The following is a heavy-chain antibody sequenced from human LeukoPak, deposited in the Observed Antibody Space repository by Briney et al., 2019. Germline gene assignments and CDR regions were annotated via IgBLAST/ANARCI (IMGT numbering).Heavy chain of an antibody. CDR1: GGSINNYR. CDR2: ISDSGTT. V-gene: IGHV4-59*01. J-gene: IGHJ5*02. Sequence: SEALSLTSSVSGGSINNYRWSWIRQPPGKGLEWIGYISDSGTTNYNASLKSRFTISLDTSKNQLSLRMNSVTAADTAVYYCARGGRFSLGPWGQGTLVTVSS. CDR3: ARGGRFSLGP. D-gene: IGHD3-3*01.